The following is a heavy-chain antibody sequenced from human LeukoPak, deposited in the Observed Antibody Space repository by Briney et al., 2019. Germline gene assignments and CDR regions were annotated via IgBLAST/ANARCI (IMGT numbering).Heavy chain of an antibody. CDR2: MNPNRGNT. V-gene: IGHV1-8*03. J-gene: IGHJ4*02. CDR1: GYTFTSYD. CDR3: ARHVVQGASDY. D-gene: IGHD3-10*01. Sequence: GASVKVSCQASGYTFTSYDINWVRQAPGQGLEWMGWMNPNRGNTGYAQKFQGRVTITRNTSISTAYMELSSLRSEDTAVYYCARHVVQGASDYWGQGTLVTVSS.